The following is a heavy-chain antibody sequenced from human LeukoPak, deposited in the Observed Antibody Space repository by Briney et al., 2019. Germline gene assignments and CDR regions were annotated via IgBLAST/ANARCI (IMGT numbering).Heavy chain of an antibody. CDR2: ISSSSSSYI. D-gene: IGHD5-18*01. V-gene: IGHV3-21*01. CDR3: ARENVDTAGYYYGMDV. CDR1: GFTFSSYS. J-gene: IGHJ6*02. Sequence: GGSLRLSCAASGFTFSSYSVNWVRQAPGKGLQWVSSISSSSSSYIYYADSVKGRFTISRDNAKNSLYLQMNSLRAEDTAVYYCARENVDTAGYYYGMDVWGQGTTVTVSS.